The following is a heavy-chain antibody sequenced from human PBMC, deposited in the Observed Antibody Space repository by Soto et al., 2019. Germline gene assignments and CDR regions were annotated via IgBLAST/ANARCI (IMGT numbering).Heavy chain of an antibody. D-gene: IGHD3-16*01. CDR2: IRSKAYGGTT. Sequence: PGGSLRLSCTASGFTFGDYAMSWFRQAPGKGLEWVGFIRSKAYGGTTEYAASVKGRFTISRDDSKSIAHLQMNSLKTEDTAVYYCTSSEVYDYIWGSSYQPLDYWGQGTLVTVSS. CDR3: TSSEVYDYIWGSSYQPLDY. J-gene: IGHJ4*02. CDR1: GFTFGDYA. V-gene: IGHV3-49*03.